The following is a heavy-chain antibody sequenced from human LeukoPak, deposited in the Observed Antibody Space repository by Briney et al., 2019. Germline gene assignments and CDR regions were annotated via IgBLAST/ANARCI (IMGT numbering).Heavy chain of an antibody. CDR2: ISGGGGST. J-gene: IGHJ4*02. CDR1: EINFSTHA. CDR3: AKDDRSDTAMVRDTYFDY. Sequence: GGSLRLSCSASEINFSTHAMSWVRQAPGKGLEWVSAISGGGGSTYYADSVKGRFTISRDNSKNTLYLQMNSLRAEDTAVYYCAKDDRSDTAMVRDTYFDYWGQGTLVTVSS. V-gene: IGHV3-23*01. D-gene: IGHD5-18*01.